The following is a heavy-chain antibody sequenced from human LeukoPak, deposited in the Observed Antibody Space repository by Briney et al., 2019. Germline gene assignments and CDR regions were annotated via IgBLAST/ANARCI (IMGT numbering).Heavy chain of an antibody. D-gene: IGHD3-3*01. J-gene: IGHJ5*02. CDR3: ARDRCFWSVFSESAP. V-gene: IGHV3-30-3*01. Sequence: AGGSLRLSCAASGFTFSSYAMHWVRQAPGKGLEWVAVISYDGSNKYYADSVKGRFTISRDNSKNTLYLQMNSLRAEDTAVYYWARDRCFWSVFSESAPGGQGPLVTVPS. CDR1: GFTFSSYA. CDR2: ISYDGSNK.